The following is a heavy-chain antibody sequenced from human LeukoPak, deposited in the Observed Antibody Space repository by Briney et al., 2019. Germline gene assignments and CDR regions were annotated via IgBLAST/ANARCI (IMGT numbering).Heavy chain of an antibody. D-gene: IGHD6-13*01. V-gene: IGHV4-34*01. CDR2: INHSGST. CDR1: GGSFSGYY. J-gene: IGHJ5*02. CDR3: AKSYTSSWLKFDP. Sequence: SETLSLTCAVYGGSFSGYYWSWIRQPPGKGLEWIGEINHSGSTNYNPSLKSRVTMSVDTSKNQVSLKLSSVTAADTAVYYCAKSYTSSWLKFDPWGQGTLVTVSS.